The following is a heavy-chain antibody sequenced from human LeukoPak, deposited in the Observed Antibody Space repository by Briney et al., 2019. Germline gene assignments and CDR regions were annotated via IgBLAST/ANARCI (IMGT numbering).Heavy chain of an antibody. Sequence: HRASVKVSCKASGGTFSSYAISWVRQAPGQGLEWMGGIIPIFGTANHAQKFQGRVTITTDESTSTAYMELSSLRSEDTAVYYCARGAGYCSSTSCYPPDYYYMDVWGKGTMVTVSS. V-gene: IGHV1-69*05. CDR2: IIPIFGTA. D-gene: IGHD2-2*01. CDR1: GGTFSSYA. J-gene: IGHJ6*03. CDR3: ARGAGYCSSTSCYPPDYYYMDV.